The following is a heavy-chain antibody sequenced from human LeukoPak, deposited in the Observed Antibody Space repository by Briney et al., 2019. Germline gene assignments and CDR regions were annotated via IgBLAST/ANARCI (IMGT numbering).Heavy chain of an antibody. CDR1: GGTFSSYA. CDR2: IIPIFGTA. Sequence: SVKVSCKASGGTFSSYAISWVRQAPGQGLEWMGGIIPIFGTANYAQKFQGRVTITADESTSTAYMELSSLRSEDTAVYYCARDLVCDSSGYYGNFDYWGQGTLVTVSS. V-gene: IGHV1-69*13. D-gene: IGHD3-22*01. CDR3: ARDLVCDSSGYYGNFDY. J-gene: IGHJ4*02.